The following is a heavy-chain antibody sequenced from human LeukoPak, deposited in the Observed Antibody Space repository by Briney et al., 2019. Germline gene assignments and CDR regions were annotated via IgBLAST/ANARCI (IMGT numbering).Heavy chain of an antibody. Sequence: PGGSLRLSCVVSGFTFRNAWMNWVRQAPGKGLEWVGLIKNKGDGGTTDYAAPVKGRFTISRDDSKDTVYLQMNSLKAEDTAVYYCTAGVERGTKYFNYWGQVTLVTVSS. V-gene: IGHV3-15*01. D-gene: IGHD3-16*01. CDR3: TAGVERGTKYFNY. CDR2: IKNKGDGGTT. CDR1: GFTFRNAW. J-gene: IGHJ4*02.